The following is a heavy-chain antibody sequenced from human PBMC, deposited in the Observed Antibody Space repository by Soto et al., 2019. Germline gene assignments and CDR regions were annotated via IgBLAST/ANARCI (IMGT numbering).Heavy chain of an antibody. CDR1: EFTFSSYD. V-gene: IGHV3-13*01. CDR3: ARDRVGGGMDV. CDR2: IGTAGDT. Sequence: GGSLRLSCAASEFTFSSYDMHWVRQATGKGLEWVSAIGTAGDTYYPGSVKGRFTISRENAKNSLYLQMNSLRAGDTAVYYCARDRVGGGMDVWGQGTTVTV. J-gene: IGHJ6*02.